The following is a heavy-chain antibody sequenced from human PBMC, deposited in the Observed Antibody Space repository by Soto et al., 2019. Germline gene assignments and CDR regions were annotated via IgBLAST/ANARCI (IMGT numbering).Heavy chain of an antibody. D-gene: IGHD3-16*01. Sequence: WGSLRLSCAASGFTFSDYYLTWIRHAPGKGLEWGSYISTSGSTIYYADSVKGRFTVSRDNAKNSLYLQMNSLRAEDTAVFYCARTRWLFGVRYYMDVWGKGTTVTVSS. J-gene: IGHJ6*03. V-gene: IGHV3-11*01. CDR1: GFTFSDYY. CDR3: ARTRWLFGVRYYMDV. CDR2: ISTSGSTI.